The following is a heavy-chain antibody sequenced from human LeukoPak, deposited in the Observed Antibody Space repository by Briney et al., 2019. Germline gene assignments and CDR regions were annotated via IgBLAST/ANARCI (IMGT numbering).Heavy chain of an antibody. Sequence: GESLSLSCAASGFTFSTYGMHWVRQRPGRGREWLACISYDGSYKSYADSVRGRYTISRDNPKNTLSLQMNSLSSEDTAVYYCGTRGCSGGSCYSADYWGQGTLVTVSP. D-gene: IGHD2-15*01. CDR2: ISYDGSYK. V-gene: IGHV3-30*03. CDR1: GFTFSTYG. J-gene: IGHJ4*02. CDR3: GTRGCSGGSCYSADY.